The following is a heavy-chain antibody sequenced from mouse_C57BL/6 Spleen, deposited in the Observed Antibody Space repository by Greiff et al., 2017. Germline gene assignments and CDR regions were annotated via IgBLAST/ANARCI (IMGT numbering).Heavy chain of an antibody. CDR3: AGGYGNYVWFAY. Sequence: QVQLQQPGAELVKPGASVKLSCKASGYTFTSYWMHWVKQRPGQGLEWIGMIHPNSGSTNYNEKFKSKATLTVDKSSSTAYMQLSSLASEDSAVYYCAGGYGNYVWFAYWGQGTLVTGSA. D-gene: IGHD2-1*01. CDR1: GYTFTSYW. J-gene: IGHJ3*01. V-gene: IGHV1-64*01. CDR2: IHPNSGST.